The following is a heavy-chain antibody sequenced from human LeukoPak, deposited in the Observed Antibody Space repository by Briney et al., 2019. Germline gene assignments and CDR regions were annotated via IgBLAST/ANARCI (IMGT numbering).Heavy chain of an antibody. J-gene: IGHJ4*02. D-gene: IGHD3-22*01. CDR1: GGTFSSYA. CDR2: IIPIFGTA. CDR3: ARDLSVPADYYDSSARVYFDY. Sequence: SVKVSCKASGGTFSSYAISWVRQAPGQGLEWMGGIIPIFGTANYAQKFQDRVTITTDESTSTAYMELISLRSEDTAVYYGARDLSVPADYYDSSARVYFDYWGQGTLVTVSS. V-gene: IGHV1-69*05.